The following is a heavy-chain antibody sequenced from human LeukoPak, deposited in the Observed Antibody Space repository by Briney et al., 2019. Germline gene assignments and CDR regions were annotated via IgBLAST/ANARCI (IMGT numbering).Heavy chain of an antibody. CDR3: TRDYYGSGSYYTYAFDI. D-gene: IGHD3-10*01. Sequence: PGGSLRLSCAASGFTFSSYSMNWVRQAPGKGLEWVSSISSSSSYIYYADSVKGRFTISRDNAKNSLYLQMNSLRAEDTAVYYCTRDYYGSGSYYTYAFDIWGQGTMVTVSS. CDR1: GFTFSSYS. CDR2: ISSSSSYI. V-gene: IGHV3-21*01. J-gene: IGHJ3*02.